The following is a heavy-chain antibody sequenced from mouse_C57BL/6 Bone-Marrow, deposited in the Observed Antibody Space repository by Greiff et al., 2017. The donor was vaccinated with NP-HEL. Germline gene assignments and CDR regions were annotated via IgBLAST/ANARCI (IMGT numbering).Heavy chain of an antibody. D-gene: IGHD1-1*01. CDR1: GYTFTDYN. Sequence: EVKLQESGPELVKPGASVKMSCKASGYTFTDYNMHWVKQSHGKSLEWIGYINPNNGGTSYNQKFKGKATLTVNKSSSTAYMELRSLTSEESAVYYCARGGFYYGSSYGAYWGQGTLVTVSA. J-gene: IGHJ3*01. V-gene: IGHV1-22*01. CDR3: ARGGFYYGSSYGAY. CDR2: INPNNGGT.